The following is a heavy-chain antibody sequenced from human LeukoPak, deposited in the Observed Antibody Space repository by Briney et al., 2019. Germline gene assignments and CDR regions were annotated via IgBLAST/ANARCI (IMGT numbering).Heavy chain of an antibody. D-gene: IGHD3-10*01. Sequence: TAGGSLRLSCTASGFTFSNAGMNWVRQAPGKGLEWVGRIKTKSEGRTTDYAAPAKGRFTISRDDSKNALFLQMDSLKSDDTAMYYCTTEFKELGSFFYFYYMDVWGTGTTVTISS. V-gene: IGHV3-15*01. J-gene: IGHJ6*03. CDR1: GFTFSNAG. CDR3: TTEFKELGSFFYFYYMDV. CDR2: IKTKSEGRTT.